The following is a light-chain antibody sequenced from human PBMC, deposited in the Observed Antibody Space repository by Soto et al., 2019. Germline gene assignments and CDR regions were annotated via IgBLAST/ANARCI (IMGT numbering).Light chain of an antibody. CDR3: QHYNSYSEA. Sequence: EIVSTQSPGTLSLSPGERATLSCRASQSVSYYLAWYQQKPGQAPRLLIYDASSRATGVPDRFSGSGSGTDFTLTISSLQPDDFATYYCQHYNSYSEAFGQGTKVDIK. CDR2: DAS. J-gene: IGKJ1*01. CDR1: QSVSYY. V-gene: IGKV3-20*01.